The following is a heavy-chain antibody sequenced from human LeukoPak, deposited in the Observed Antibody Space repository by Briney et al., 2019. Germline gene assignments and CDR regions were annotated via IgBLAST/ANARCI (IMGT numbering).Heavy chain of an antibody. J-gene: IGHJ4*02. CDR2: IYYSGST. Sequence: NPSETLSLTCTVSGGSISSGGYYWSWIRRHPGKGLEWIGYIYYSGSTYYNPSLKSRVTISVDTSKNQFSLKLSSVTAADTAVYYCARVLIRGVIPGGLDYWGQGTLVTVSS. CDR3: ARVLIRGVIPGGLDY. D-gene: IGHD3-10*01. V-gene: IGHV4-31*03. CDR1: GGSISSGGYY.